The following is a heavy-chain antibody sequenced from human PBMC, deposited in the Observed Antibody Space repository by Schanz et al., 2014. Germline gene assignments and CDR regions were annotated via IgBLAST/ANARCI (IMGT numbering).Heavy chain of an antibody. CDR3: AKGRFGELSAFDI. V-gene: IGHV3-23*01. CDR1: EFTFSTDA. D-gene: IGHD3-10*01. J-gene: IGHJ3*02. Sequence: DVHLLESGGGLVQPGGSLRLSCAASEFTFSTDAMSWVRQAPGKGLEWLSVISASGGDTYYADSVKGRFTISRDNSKNTLYLQMNSLRAEDTAVYYCAKGRFGELSAFDIWGQGTRGTVSS. CDR2: ISASGGDT.